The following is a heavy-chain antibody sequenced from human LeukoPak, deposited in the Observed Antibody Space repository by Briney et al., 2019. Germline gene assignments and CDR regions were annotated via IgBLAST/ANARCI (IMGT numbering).Heavy chain of an antibody. J-gene: IGHJ2*01. CDR2: INPSGGST. CDR3: ARGPPYGGSYWYFDL. CDR1: GYTFTGYY. D-gene: IGHD4-23*01. Sequence: ASVKVSCKASGYTFTGYYMHWVRQAPGQGLEWMGIINPSGGSTSYAQKFQGRVTMTRDTSTSTVYMELSSLRSEDTAVYYCARGPPYGGSYWYFDLWGRGTLVTVSS. V-gene: IGHV1-46*01.